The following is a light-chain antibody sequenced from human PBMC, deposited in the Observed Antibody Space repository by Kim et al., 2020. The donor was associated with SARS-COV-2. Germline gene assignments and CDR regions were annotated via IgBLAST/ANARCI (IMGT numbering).Light chain of an antibody. CDR2: WVS. V-gene: IGKV4-1*01. CDR1: QTLYKSNNHNY. J-gene: IGKJ4*01. Sequence: DIVMTQSPDSLTVSLGERATISCKSSQTLYKSNNHNYLSWYQQKPGQPPKLIIYWVSTRKSGVPDRFIGSGSGTDFTLTINSLQAEDVAFYYCQQYYTTPLTFGGGTKVDIK. CDR3: QQYYTTPLT.